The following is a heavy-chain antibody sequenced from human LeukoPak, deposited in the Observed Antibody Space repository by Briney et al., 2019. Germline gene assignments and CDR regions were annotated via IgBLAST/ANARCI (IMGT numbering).Heavy chain of an antibody. CDR1: GGSISSGGYY. Sequence: PSQTLSLTCTVSGGSISSGGYYWSWIRQHPGKGLEWIGYIYYSGSTYYNPSLKSRVTISVDTSKNQFSLKLSSVTAADTAVYYCARHKHSSGYYYDYWGQGTLVTVSS. CDR3: ARHKHSSGYYYDY. V-gene: IGHV4-31*03. CDR2: IYYSGST. J-gene: IGHJ4*02. D-gene: IGHD3-22*01.